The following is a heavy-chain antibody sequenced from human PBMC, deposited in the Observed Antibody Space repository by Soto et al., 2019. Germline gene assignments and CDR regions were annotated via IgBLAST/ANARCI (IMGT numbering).Heavy chain of an antibody. V-gene: IGHV1-18*01. J-gene: IGHJ4*02. CDR1: GYTFTSYD. Sequence: ASVKVSCKASGYTFTSYDINWVRQAPGQGLEWMGWISAYNGNTNYAQKLQGRVTMTTDTSTSTAYMELRSLRSDDTAVYYCARGSPVLLWFGELLSYFDYWGQGTLVTVSS. D-gene: IGHD3-10*01. CDR2: ISAYNGNT. CDR3: ARGSPVLLWFGELLSYFDY.